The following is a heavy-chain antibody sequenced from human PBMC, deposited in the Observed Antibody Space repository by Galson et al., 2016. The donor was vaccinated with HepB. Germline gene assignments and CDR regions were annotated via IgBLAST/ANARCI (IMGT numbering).Heavy chain of an antibody. D-gene: IGHD1-14*01. CDR3: ARASRRIGGYFDS. CDR2: IYSGGTT. Sequence: SLRLSCAAPGFSVSSKYMNWVRQAPGKGLEWVSVIYSGGTTYYADSVQGRFTISRPNSKNTVYLEMNSLRGDDTAVYYCARASRRIGGYFDSWGQGTQVIVSS. J-gene: IGHJ4*02. CDR1: GFSVSSKY. V-gene: IGHV3-53*04.